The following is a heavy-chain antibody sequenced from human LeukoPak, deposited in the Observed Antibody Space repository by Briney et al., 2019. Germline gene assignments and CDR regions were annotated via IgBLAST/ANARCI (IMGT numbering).Heavy chain of an antibody. CDR3: AKGASAAAAMTWFDP. V-gene: IGHV3-30*18. D-gene: IGHD2-2*01. CDR2: ISYDGSDK. J-gene: IGHJ5*02. Sequence: QSGGSLRLSCAASGITLSSYGILWVRQAPGKGLEWVAVISYDGSDKYYAGSVRGRFTISRDNSKNTLYLQMNSLRPEDTAVYYCAKGASAAAAMTWFDPWGQGTLVTVSS. CDR1: GITLSSYG.